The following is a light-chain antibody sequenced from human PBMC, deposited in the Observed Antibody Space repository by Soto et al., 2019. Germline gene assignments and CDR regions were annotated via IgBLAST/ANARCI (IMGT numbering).Light chain of an antibody. CDR3: SSYTSSNTHV. J-gene: IGLJ1*01. CDR2: EVS. V-gene: IGLV2-14*01. Sequence: QSVLTQPASVSGSPGQSITISCTGTSSDVGGYNYVSWYQQHPGKAPKLMIYEVSHRPSGVSSRFSGSKSGNTASLTISGLQAEDEADYYCSSYTSSNTHVFGIGTKLTVL. CDR1: SSDVGGYNY.